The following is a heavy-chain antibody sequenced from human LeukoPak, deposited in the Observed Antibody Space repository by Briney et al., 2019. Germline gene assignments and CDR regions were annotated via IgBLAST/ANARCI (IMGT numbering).Heavy chain of an antibody. Sequence: GGSLRLSCAASGFTFSSYAMSWVRQAPGEGLEWVSVISAGGGSTYYADSVKGRFTISRDNSKNTLYVQMNSLRAEDTAVYYCAKDPSDYGGNPGLDYWGQGTLVTVSS. CDR1: GFTFSSYA. J-gene: IGHJ4*02. D-gene: IGHD4-23*01. CDR3: AKDPSDYGGNPGLDY. V-gene: IGHV3-23*01. CDR2: ISAGGGST.